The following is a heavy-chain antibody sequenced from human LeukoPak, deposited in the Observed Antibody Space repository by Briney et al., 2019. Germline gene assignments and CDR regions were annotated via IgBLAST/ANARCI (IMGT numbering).Heavy chain of an antibody. D-gene: IGHD7-27*01. CDR3: TREGTGDRYYYYYMDV. Sequence: GGSVRLSGSASGFTFGGYAMGWVRQAPGKGREGVGCIRSKAYGGATEYAASVKGRFTISRDDSKSIAYLQMTSLNPEDTAVYYCTREGTGDRYYYYYMDVWGKGTTATISS. CDR2: IRSKAYGGAT. V-gene: IGHV3-49*04. CDR1: GFTFGGYA. J-gene: IGHJ6*03.